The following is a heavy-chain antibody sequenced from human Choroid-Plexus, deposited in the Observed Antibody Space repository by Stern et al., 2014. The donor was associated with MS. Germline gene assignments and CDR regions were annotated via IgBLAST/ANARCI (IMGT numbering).Heavy chain of an antibody. Sequence: VQLVESGGGVVQPGRPLRLSCVASGFTFGSCAMHWVRQAPGKGLEWVGGVSHDGSYKYYADSVKGRLTISRDNSQNTLYMQMSSLRPEDTAVYYCAKDRQYLTYFFDHWGQGSLVTVSS. CDR1: GFTFGSCA. V-gene: IGHV3-30*18. CDR2: VSHDGSYK. J-gene: IGHJ5*02. D-gene: IGHD2/OR15-2a*01. CDR3: AKDRQYLTYFFDH.